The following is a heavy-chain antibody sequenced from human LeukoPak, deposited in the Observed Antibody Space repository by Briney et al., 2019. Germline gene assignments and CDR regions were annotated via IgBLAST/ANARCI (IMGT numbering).Heavy chain of an antibody. CDR3: ARYSSSSGGAAYYLDY. CDR1: GFTLRNYW. D-gene: IGHD6-6*01. J-gene: IGHJ4*01. V-gene: IGHV3-74*01. CDR2: ISGDGSVT. Sequence: GGSLRLSCTASGFTLRNYWMHWVRQVPGKGLVWVSRISGDGSVTNYADSVQGRFTISRDNAKNILYLQINSLRSEDTAVYYCARYSSSSGGAAYYLDYWGHGTLVTVSS.